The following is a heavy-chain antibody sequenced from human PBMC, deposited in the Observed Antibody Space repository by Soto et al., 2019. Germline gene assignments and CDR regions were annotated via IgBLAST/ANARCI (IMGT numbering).Heavy chain of an antibody. CDR2: IDPSDSYT. Sequence: GESLKISCKGSGYSFTSYWISWVRQMPGKGLEWMGRIDPSDSYTNYSPSFQGHVTISADKSIRTAYLQWSSLKASDTAMYYCARHPLTTVVNPGYYYYGMNVWGQGTTVTVSS. D-gene: IGHD4-17*01. CDR3: ARHPLTTVVNPGYYYYGMNV. V-gene: IGHV5-10-1*01. CDR1: GYSFTSYW. J-gene: IGHJ6*02.